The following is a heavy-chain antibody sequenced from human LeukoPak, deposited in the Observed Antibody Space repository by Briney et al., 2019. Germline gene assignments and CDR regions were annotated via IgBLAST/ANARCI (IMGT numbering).Heavy chain of an antibody. D-gene: IGHD1-26*01. CDR2: LNPYSGAT. CDR1: GYTFTDYF. Sequence: ASVKVSCKASGYTFTDYFIHWVRQAPGQGLEWMGWLNPYSGATNFALSFRGRVTMTRDTSVNTAYMEVNSLTSDDTSVYYCARARSRSNTYYLGYWGQGTLVVVSS. V-gene: IGHV1-2*02. CDR3: ARARSRSNTYYLGY. J-gene: IGHJ4*02.